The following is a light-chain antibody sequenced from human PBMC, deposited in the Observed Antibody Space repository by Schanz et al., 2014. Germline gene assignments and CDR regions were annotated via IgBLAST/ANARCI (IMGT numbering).Light chain of an antibody. CDR3: QQYNNWPRT. V-gene: IGKV3-15*01. CDR2: GAS. J-gene: IGKJ1*01. CDR1: QSVSNN. Sequence: EIVLTQSPGTLSLSPGERATLSCRASQSVSNNLAWYQQKPGQAPNLLVYGASRRATNVPARFSGSGSGTEFTLTITGLQSEDFAVYYCQQYNNWPRTFGQGTKVEIE.